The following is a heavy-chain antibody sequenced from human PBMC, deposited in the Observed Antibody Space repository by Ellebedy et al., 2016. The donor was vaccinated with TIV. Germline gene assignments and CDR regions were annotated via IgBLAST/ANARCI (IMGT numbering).Heavy chain of an antibody. D-gene: IGHD6-13*01. Sequence: SETLSLXXAVYGGSFSGYYWSWIRQPPGKGLEWIGEINHSGSTNYNPSLKSRVTISVDTSKNQFSLKLSSVTAADTAVYYCARGRRSKRPRGAFDIWGQGTMVTVSS. CDR2: INHSGST. CDR3: ARGRRSKRPRGAFDI. J-gene: IGHJ3*02. V-gene: IGHV4-34*01. CDR1: GGSFSGYY.